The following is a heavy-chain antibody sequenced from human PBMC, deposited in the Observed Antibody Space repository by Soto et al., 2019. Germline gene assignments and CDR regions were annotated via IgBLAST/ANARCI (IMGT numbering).Heavy chain of an antibody. CDR3: AIVVRGVTLGANWFDP. D-gene: IGHD3-10*01. Sequence: ASVKVSCKVSGYTLTELSMHWVRQAPGKGLEWMGGFDPEDGETIYGQRFQGRVTMTEDTSTDQAYMELSSLRSEDTAVYYCAIVVRGVTLGANWFDPWGQGTLVTVSS. J-gene: IGHJ5*02. CDR1: GYTLTELS. V-gene: IGHV1-24*01. CDR2: FDPEDGET.